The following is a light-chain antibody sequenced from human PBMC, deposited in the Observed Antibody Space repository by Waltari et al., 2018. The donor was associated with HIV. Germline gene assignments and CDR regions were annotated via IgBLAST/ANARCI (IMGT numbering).Light chain of an antibody. V-gene: IGKV3-11*01. CDR1: QSVSSY. CDR3: QQYNNWPPVT. CDR2: DAS. Sequence: EIVLTQSPATLSLSPGERATLSCRASQSVSSYFAWYQQKAGQAPRLLIYDASNRATGIPARFSGSGSGTDFTLTISRLEPEDFAVYYCQQYNNWPPVTFGGGTKVEIK. J-gene: IGKJ4*01.